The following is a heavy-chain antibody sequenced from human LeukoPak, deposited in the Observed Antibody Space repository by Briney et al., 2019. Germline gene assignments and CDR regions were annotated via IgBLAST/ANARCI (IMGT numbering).Heavy chain of an antibody. V-gene: IGHV3-23*01. CDR1: RFTLSNYA. J-gene: IGHJ4*02. CDR3: AKCARVDWLPIDY. Sequence: GGSLRHSCAASRFTLSNYAISWVRPAPGKGREWVSGISGSGGSIYFADSVKGRFTISRENSKNALYLQMNSLRAEDTAVYYCAKCARVDWLPIDYWGQGTLVTVSS. CDR2: ISGSGGSI. D-gene: IGHD3-9*01.